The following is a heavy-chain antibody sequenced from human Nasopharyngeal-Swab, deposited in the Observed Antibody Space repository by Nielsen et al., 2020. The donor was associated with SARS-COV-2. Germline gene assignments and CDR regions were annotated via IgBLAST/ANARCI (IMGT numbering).Heavy chain of an antibody. D-gene: IGHD3-3*01. CDR2: IWYDGSNK. CDR1: GFTFSSYG. CDR3: ARGSKYYDFWSGYYLDAFDI. V-gene: IGHV3-33*01. Sequence: GGSLRLSCAASGFTFSSYGMHWVRQAPGKGLEWVAVIWYDGSNKYYADSVKGRFTISRDNSKNTLYLQMNSLRAEDTAVYYCARGSKYYDFWSGYYLDAFDIWGQGTMVTVSS. J-gene: IGHJ3*02.